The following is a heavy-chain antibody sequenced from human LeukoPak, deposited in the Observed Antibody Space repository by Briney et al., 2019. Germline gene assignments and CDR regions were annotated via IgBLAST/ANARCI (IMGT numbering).Heavy chain of an antibody. CDR1: GGSFSTNS. J-gene: IGHJ4*02. CDR3: ARLNRGIAVAGIPLDY. CDR2: INQSGAI. D-gene: IGHD6-19*01. Sequence: SETLSLTCAVYGGSFSTNSWSWIRQPPGKGLEWIGEINQSGAINYNASLKSRITISVDTSKNQFSLKLSSVTAADTAVYYCARLNRGIAVAGIPLDYWGQGTLVTVSS. V-gene: IGHV4-34*10.